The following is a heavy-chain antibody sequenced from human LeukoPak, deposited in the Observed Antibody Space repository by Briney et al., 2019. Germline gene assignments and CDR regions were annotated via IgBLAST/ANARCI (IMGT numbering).Heavy chain of an antibody. CDR2: IFSSGNT. J-gene: IGHJ4*02. CDR3: ARGREYGDFFDY. CDR1: GGSLSSGSVSYY. Sequence: SQTLSLTCSVSGGSLSSGSVSYYWSWIWQPAGKGLEWIGRIFSSGNTNYNPSLKSRVTISVDTSKNQFSLRLTSVTAADTAVYYCARGREYGDFFDYWGQGTLVTVSS. V-gene: IGHV4-61*02. D-gene: IGHD4-17*01.